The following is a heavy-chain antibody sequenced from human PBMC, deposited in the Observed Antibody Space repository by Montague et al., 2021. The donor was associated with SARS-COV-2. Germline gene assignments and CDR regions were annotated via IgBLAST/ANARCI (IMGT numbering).Heavy chain of an antibody. D-gene: IGHD3-3*01. Sequence: SETLYLTCTVSGGSISSSNYYWGWIRQPPGKGLEWIGSIYYSGSTYYTPSLKSRVTISVDTSKNQFSLRLSSVTAADTAVYYCARHSGRDTIFGVVIIFDAFDXWGQGTMVTVSS. CDR3: ARHSGRDTIFGVVIIFDAFDX. CDR2: IYYSGST. V-gene: IGHV4-39*01. CDR1: GGSISSSNYY. J-gene: IGHJ3*02.